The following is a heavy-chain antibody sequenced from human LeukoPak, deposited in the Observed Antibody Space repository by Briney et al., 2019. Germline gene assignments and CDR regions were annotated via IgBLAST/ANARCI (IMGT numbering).Heavy chain of an antibody. CDR2: IHGVT. CDR3: ARRRLPPSLEGYY. V-gene: IGHV4-4*02. D-gene: IGHD1-1*01. J-gene: IGHJ4*02. CDR1: RVSSSYSYW. Sequence: SGTLSLTSAVSRVSSSYSYWWSWVRRFPGKGLEWIGEIHGVTNYNPTLKSRLIISEDKSKNEFYLTLRSVSAADTALYYCARRRLPPSLEGYYWGKGGLVTVSS.